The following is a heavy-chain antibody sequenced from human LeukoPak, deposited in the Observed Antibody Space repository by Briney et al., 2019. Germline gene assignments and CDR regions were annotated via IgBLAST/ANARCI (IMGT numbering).Heavy chain of an antibody. Sequence: GVSLRLSCAASGFTFSSYGKHWVRQAPGKGLEWVAVISYDGSNKYYADSVKGRFTISRDNSKNTLYLQMNSLRAEDTAVYYCAKERYYYGSGTNFDYWGQGTLVTVSS. CDR3: AKERYYYGSGTNFDY. J-gene: IGHJ4*02. D-gene: IGHD3-10*01. CDR1: GFTFSSYG. V-gene: IGHV3-30*18. CDR2: ISYDGSNK.